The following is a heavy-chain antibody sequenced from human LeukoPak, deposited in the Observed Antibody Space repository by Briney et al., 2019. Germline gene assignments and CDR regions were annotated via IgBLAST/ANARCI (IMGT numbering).Heavy chain of an antibody. Sequence: SETLSLTCTVSGGSISSDYWGWIRQPPGQGLEWIGYAYYRGNTNYNPSLRSRVSMSVDRSKNQFSVTLSSVTAADTAVYFCAREGGDPRWLDPWGQGTLVTVSS. D-gene: IGHD6-25*01. V-gene: IGHV4-59*12. J-gene: IGHJ5*02. CDR2: AYYRGNT. CDR1: GGSISSDY. CDR3: AREGGDPRWLDP.